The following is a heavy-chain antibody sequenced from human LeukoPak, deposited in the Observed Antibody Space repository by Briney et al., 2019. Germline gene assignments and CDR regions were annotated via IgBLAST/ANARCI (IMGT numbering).Heavy chain of an antibody. CDR3: SRLEDSSPIEVALDI. Sequence: AGGSLRLSCAASGFTFSGSVMHWVRQAAGKGLEWVGRIRSKRNNYATAYSASVKGRFTIPRDDSKNTVYLHMDSLKTEDTALYYCSRLEDSSPIEVALDIWGQGTVVTVSS. CDR2: IRSKRNNYAT. J-gene: IGHJ3*02. D-gene: IGHD6-13*01. V-gene: IGHV3-73*01. CDR1: GFTFSGSV.